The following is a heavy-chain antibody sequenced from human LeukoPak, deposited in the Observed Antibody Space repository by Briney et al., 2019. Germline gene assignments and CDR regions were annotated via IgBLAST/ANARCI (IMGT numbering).Heavy chain of an antibody. D-gene: IGHD3/OR15-3a*01. CDR1: GASINTFS. CDR2: FSASGNT. Sequence: PSETLSLTCSVSGASINTFSCNWFRQPQGKGLEWIGYFSASGNTKYSPSLKSRVIISRDTSKNQVSLRLTSVAAADTAVYYCAKWTGSGFDVWGQGTMVTVSS. J-gene: IGHJ3*01. V-gene: IGHV4-59*03. CDR3: AKWTGSGFDV.